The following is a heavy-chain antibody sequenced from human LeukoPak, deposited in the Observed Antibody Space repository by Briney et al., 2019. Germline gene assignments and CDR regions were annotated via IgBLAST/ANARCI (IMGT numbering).Heavy chain of an antibody. CDR2: ISAYNGNT. Sequence: GASVKVSCKASGYTFTSYVVSWVRQAPGQGLEWMGWISAYNGNTNYAQKLQGRVTMTTNTSTSTAYMELRSLRSEDTAVYYCARDLPQTDAFDIWGQGTMVTVSS. V-gene: IGHV1-18*01. CDR1: GYTFTSYV. J-gene: IGHJ3*02. CDR3: ARDLPQTDAFDI.